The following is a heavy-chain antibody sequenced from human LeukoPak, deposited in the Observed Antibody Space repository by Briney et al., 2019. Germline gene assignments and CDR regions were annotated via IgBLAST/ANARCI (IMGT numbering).Heavy chain of an antibody. V-gene: IGHV3-30*18. J-gene: IGHJ6*02. CDR1: GFTFSDHY. Sequence: GGSLRLSCAASGFTFSDHYMDWVRQAPGKGLEWVALISYDRSNEYYADSVKGRFTISRDNSKNTLYVQMNSLRAEDTAVYYCAKDRGWQQSYYYYGMDVWGQGTTVTVSS. CDR2: ISYDRSNE. CDR3: AKDRGWQQSYYYYGMDV. D-gene: IGHD6-13*01.